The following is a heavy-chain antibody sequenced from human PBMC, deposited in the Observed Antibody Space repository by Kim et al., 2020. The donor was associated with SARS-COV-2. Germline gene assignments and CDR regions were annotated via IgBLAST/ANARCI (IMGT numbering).Heavy chain of an antibody. J-gene: IGHJ3*02. CDR1: GFTFSNYA. D-gene: IGHD4-4*01. V-gene: IGHV3-23*01. CDR2: IRGGGGVT. Sequence: GGSLRLSCAASGFTFSNYALSWVRQAPGRGLEWVSFIRGGGGVTSYADSVRGRFIISRDNSKNTLFLQMNSLRVEDTAIYYCAKCSYSYGNDAFDMWGQGTIVTVSS. CDR3: AKCSYSYGNDAFDM.